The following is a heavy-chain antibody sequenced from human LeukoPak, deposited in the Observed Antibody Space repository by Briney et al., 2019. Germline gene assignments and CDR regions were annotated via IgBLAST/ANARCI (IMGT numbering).Heavy chain of an antibody. CDR2: IYYSGST. V-gene: IGHV4-59*01. CDR3: ASGYSNPNYYYYYYMDV. J-gene: IGHJ6*03. CDR1: GGSISSYY. D-gene: IGHD4-11*01. Sequence: SETLSLTCTVSGGSISSYYWSWIRQPPGKGLEWIGYIYYSGSTNYNPSLKSRVTISVDTSKNQFSLKLSSVTAADTAVYYCASGYSNPNYYYYYYMDVWGKGTTVTVSS.